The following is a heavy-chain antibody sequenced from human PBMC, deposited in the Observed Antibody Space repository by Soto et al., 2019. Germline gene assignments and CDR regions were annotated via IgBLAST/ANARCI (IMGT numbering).Heavy chain of an antibody. V-gene: IGHV4-61*01. Sequence: SETLSLTCAVSGDSVSNDNYYWSWIRQPPGKGLEWIGYIYYSGTTNYNSYLKSRLSLSVDMSKNQFSLKLASVTAADTAVYFCARSQRGRTAFTFDYWGQGALVTAPQ. J-gene: IGHJ4*02. D-gene: IGHD3-16*01. CDR2: IYYSGTT. CDR3: ARSQRGRTAFTFDY. CDR1: GDSVSNDNYY.